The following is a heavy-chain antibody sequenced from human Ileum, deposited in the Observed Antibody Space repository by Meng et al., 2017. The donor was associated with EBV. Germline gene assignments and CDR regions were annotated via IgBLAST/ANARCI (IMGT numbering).Heavy chain of an antibody. CDR3: ASRPGFNIGPFDF. D-gene: IGHD3/OR15-3a*01. Sequence: QGQLGQSGAEVKQPGASVNPSCKASGYTFTRYPIHWVRQAPGQRPEWMGWINTDNGETEFSQKFQGRVTITRDTSATTAYMELISLRSEDTAVYYCASRPGFNIGPFDFWGQGTLVTVSS. CDR1: GYTFTRYP. CDR2: INTDNGET. V-gene: IGHV1-3*04. J-gene: IGHJ4*02.